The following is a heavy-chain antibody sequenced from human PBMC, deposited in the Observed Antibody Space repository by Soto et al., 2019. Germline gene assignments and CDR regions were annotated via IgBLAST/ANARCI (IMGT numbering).Heavy chain of an antibody. V-gene: IGHV1-46*01. Sequence: GASVKVSCKASGYTFTNYYIHWVRQAPGQGLEWMGIINPSGGSTSYAQKFQGRVTMTRDMSTSKVYMELSSLRSEDTAVYYCARASSGATYAHFYYWGQGTLVTVSS. J-gene: IGHJ4*02. CDR2: INPSGGST. CDR1: GYTFTNYY. CDR3: ARASSGATYAHFYY. D-gene: IGHD6-19*01.